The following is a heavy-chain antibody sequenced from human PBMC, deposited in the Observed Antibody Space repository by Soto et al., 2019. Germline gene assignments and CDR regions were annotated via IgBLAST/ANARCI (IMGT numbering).Heavy chain of an antibody. CDR1: GFTFSSYA. Sequence: GGSLRLSCAASGFTFSSYAMSWVRQAPGKGLEWVSAISGSGGSTYYADSVKGRFTISRDNSKNTLYLQMNSLRAEDTAVYYCAKNECSGGSCYYYYYYMDVWGKGTTVTVSS. CDR2: ISGSGGST. CDR3: AKNECSGGSCYYYYYYMDV. D-gene: IGHD2-15*01. J-gene: IGHJ6*03. V-gene: IGHV3-23*01.